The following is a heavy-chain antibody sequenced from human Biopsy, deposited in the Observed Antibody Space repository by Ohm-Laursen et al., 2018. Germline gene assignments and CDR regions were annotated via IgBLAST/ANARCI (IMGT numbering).Heavy chain of an antibody. D-gene: IGHD2/OR15-2a*01. CDR2: IYSGGNT. V-gene: IGHV4-61*01. Sequence: SDTLSLTCTVSGDSLSSGPDNWSWIRQPPGQGLEYIGFIYSGGNTNYNPSLQNRVTISVDTSMNQISLRLQSVTAADTAIYYCTRATNSTGWPYYYFYGMDIWGQGTTVTVSS. CDR1: GDSLSSGPDN. J-gene: IGHJ6*02. CDR3: TRATNSTGWPYYYFYGMDI.